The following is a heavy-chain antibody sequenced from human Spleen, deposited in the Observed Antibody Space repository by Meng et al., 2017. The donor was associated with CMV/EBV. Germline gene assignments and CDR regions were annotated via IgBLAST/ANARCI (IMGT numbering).Heavy chain of an antibody. CDR1: GLILNNYW. CDR3: AKCVRSSTSPDAFDI. V-gene: IGHV3-9*01. Sequence: LSLTCAASGLILNNYWMSWVRQAPGKGLEWVSGISWNSGNRDYADSVKGRFTISRDNAKNSLYLQMNSLRAEDTALYYCAKCVRSSTSPDAFDIWGQGTMVTVSS. D-gene: IGHD2-2*01. CDR2: ISWNSGNR. J-gene: IGHJ3*02.